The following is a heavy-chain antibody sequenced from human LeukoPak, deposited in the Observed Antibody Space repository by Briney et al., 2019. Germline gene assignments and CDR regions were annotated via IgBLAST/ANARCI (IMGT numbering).Heavy chain of an antibody. D-gene: IGHD3-10*01. Sequence: SETLSLTCTVSGGSISSGDYYWSWIRQPPGKGLEWIGYIYYSGSTYYNPSLKSRVTISVDTSKNQFSLKLSSVTAADTAVYYCARGRLYYYGPRWFDPWGQGTLVTVSS. CDR1: GGSISSGDYY. V-gene: IGHV4-30-4*01. CDR3: ARGRLYYYGPRWFDP. CDR2: IYYSGST. J-gene: IGHJ5*02.